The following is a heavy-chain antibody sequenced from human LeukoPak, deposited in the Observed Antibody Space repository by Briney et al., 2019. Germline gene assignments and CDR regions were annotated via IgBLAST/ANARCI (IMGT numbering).Heavy chain of an antibody. V-gene: IGHV3-48*04. CDR1: GLIFRSYT. Sequence: GGSLRLSCAASGLIFRSYTMHWVRQAPGKRLEWVSYIDSRSSTINYAESVRGRFTISRDNANNTLFLHMKNLRAEDTAVYYCASLSVNDYWGQGTLVTVSS. CDR2: IDSRSSTI. CDR3: ASLSVNDY. J-gene: IGHJ4*02.